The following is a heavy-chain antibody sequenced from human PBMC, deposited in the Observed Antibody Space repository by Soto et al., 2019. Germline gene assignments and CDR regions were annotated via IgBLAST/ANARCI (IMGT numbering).Heavy chain of an antibody. CDR3: ARTAGWHGADY. CDR2: IYYSGST. Sequence: SETLSLTCTVSGGSISSYYWSWIRQPPGKGLEWIGYIYYSGSTNYNPSLKSRVTISVDTSKNQFSLKLSSVTAADTAVYYCARTAGWHGADYWGQGTLVTVSS. V-gene: IGHV4-59*01. CDR1: GGSISSYY. J-gene: IGHJ4*02. D-gene: IGHD6-19*01.